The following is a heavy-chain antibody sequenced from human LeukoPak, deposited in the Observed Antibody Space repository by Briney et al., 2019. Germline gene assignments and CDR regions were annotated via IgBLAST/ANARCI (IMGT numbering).Heavy chain of an antibody. V-gene: IGHV3-48*02. CDR2: ISSSSSTI. Sequence: PGGSLRLSCAASGFTFSSYSMNWVRQAPGKGLEWVSYISSSSSTIYYADSVKGRFTVSRDNAKNVLYLQMNRLRDGDTAVYYCARDFYGGITDWGQGTLVTVSS. CDR1: GFTFSSYS. CDR3: ARDFYGGITD. J-gene: IGHJ4*02. D-gene: IGHD1-26*01.